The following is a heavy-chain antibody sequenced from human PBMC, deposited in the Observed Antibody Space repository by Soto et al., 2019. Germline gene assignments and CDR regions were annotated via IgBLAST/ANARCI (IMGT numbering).Heavy chain of an antibody. Sequence: PSETLSLTCTVSGGSISSYYWSWIRQPAGKGLEWIGRIYTSRSTNYNPSLKSRVTMSVDTSKNQFSLKLSSVTAADTAVYYYARDGGIAAAGYRNWFDPWGQGTLVTVSS. CDR1: GGSISSYY. V-gene: IGHV4-4*07. J-gene: IGHJ5*02. D-gene: IGHD6-13*01. CDR2: IYTSRST. CDR3: ARDGGIAAAGYRNWFDP.